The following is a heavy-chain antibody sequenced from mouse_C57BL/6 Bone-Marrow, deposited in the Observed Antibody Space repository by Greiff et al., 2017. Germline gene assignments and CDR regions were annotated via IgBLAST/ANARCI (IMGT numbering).Heavy chain of an antibody. J-gene: IGHJ2*01. CDR3: AIRIVTTVVATRYFDY. CDR2: INPNNGGT. CDR1: GYTFTDYY. V-gene: IGHV1-26*01. D-gene: IGHD1-1*01. Sequence: EVKLQQSGPELVKPGASVKISCKASGYTFTDYYMNWVKQSHGKSLEWIGDINPNNGGTSYNQKFKGKATLTVDKSSSTAYMELRSLTSEDSAVDYCAIRIVTTVVATRYFDYWGQGTTLTVSS.